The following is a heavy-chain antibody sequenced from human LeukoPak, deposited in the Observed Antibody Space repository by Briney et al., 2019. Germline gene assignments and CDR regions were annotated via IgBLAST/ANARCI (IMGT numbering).Heavy chain of an antibody. D-gene: IGHD3-22*01. V-gene: IGHV3-23*01. CDR2: ISGSGDNT. Sequence: GGSLRLSCAASGFTFSTYAMSWVRQAPGKGLEWVSAISGSGDNTFYADSVKGRFTISRDNSRNTLYLHMNSLRADDTAIYYCAKGRTTMTNYFDYWGQGTLVTVSS. J-gene: IGHJ4*02. CDR3: AKGRTTMTNYFDY. CDR1: GFTFSTYA.